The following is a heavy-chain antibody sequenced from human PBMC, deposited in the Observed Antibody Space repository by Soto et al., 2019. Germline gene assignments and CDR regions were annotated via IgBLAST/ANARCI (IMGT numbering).Heavy chain of an antibody. V-gene: IGHV1-58*02. CDR3: AADMEPTDPFNWFDP. Sequence: QKQLVQSGPEVKKPGTSVKVSCKASGFTFTNSAIQWVRQARGQRLEWVGWIVVGSGNTNNAQKFQERISITRDMSTSTAYMELRSLRSEDTAIYYCAADMEPTDPFNWFDPWGQGTLVTVSS. J-gene: IGHJ5*02. CDR2: IVVGSGNT. CDR1: GFTFTNSA. D-gene: IGHD1-1*01.